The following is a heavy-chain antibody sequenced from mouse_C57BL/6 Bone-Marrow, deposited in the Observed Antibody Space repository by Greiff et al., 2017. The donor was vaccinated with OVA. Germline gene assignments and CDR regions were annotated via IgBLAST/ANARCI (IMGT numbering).Heavy chain of an antibody. D-gene: IGHD2-4*01. Sequence: VQLQQPGAELVKPGASVKLSCKASGYTFTSYWMHWVKQRPGQGLEWIGMIHPNSGSTNYNEKFKSKATLTVDKSSSTAYMQLSSLTSEDSAVYYCARQPLYYDYDVRAMDYWGQGTSVTVSA. V-gene: IGHV1-64*01. CDR2: IHPNSGST. CDR3: ARQPLYYDYDVRAMDY. CDR1: GYTFTSYW. J-gene: IGHJ4*01.